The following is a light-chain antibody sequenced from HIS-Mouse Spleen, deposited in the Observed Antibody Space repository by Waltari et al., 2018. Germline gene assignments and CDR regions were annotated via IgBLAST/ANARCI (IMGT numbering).Light chain of an antibody. CDR1: ALPNKY. CDR2: EDS. CDR3: YSTDSSGNHRV. V-gene: IGLV3-10*01. J-gene: IGLJ2*01. Sequence: SYELTQPPSVSVSPGQTARIPCPGDALPNKYAYWYQQKSGQAPVLVIYEDSKRPSGIPERFSGSSSGTMATLTISGAQVEDEADYYCYSTDSSGNHRVFGGGTKLTVL.